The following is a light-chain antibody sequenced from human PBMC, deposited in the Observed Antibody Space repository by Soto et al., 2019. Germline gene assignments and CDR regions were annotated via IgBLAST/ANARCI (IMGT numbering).Light chain of an antibody. CDR2: EVS. J-gene: IGLJ2*01. CDR1: SSDVGSYNL. Sequence: QLVLTQPASVSGSPGQSITISCTGTSSDVGSYNLVSWYQQHPGKAPKLMIYEVSKRPSGVSNRFSGSKSGNTASLTISGLQAEDEADYYCCSYAGSSPVVFGGGTKLTVL. V-gene: IGLV2-23*02. CDR3: CSYAGSSPVV.